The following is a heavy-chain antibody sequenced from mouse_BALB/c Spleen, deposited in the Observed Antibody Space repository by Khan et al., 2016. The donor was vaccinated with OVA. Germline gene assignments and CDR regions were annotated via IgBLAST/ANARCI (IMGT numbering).Heavy chain of an antibody. D-gene: IGHD1-1*01. V-gene: IGHV1-9*01. J-gene: IGHJ2*01. CDR3: ARANYGSRDYFDY. CDR2: ILPGSGSS. CDR1: GYTFSSYW. Sequence: QVQLKQSGAELMKPGASVKISCKATGYTFSSYWLEWVKQRPGHGLTWIGEILPGSGSSNYNEKFKGKATFTADISSKTTYMQLRSLTSEDSAVYYCARANYGSRDYFDYWGQGTTLTVSS.